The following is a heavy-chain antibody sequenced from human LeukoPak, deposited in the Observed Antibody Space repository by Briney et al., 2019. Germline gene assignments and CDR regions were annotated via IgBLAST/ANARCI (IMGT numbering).Heavy chain of an antibody. J-gene: IGHJ3*02. D-gene: IGHD1-26*01. CDR2: FDPEDGET. Sequence: ASVKVSCKVSGYTLTELSMHWVRQAPGKGLEWMGGFDPEDGETIYAQKFQGRVTMTEDTSTDTAYMELSSLRSEDTAVYYCATPLGYSGSYSAFDIWGQGTMVTVSS. V-gene: IGHV1-24*01. CDR3: ATPLGYSGSYSAFDI. CDR1: GYTLTELS.